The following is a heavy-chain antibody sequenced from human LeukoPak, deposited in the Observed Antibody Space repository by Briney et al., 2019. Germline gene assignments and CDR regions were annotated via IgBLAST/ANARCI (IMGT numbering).Heavy chain of an antibody. CDR3: AREELRGPGAFEI. CDR2: IIPIFGTA. Sequence: SVKVSCKASGGTFNSYAIRWVRQAPGQGLEWMGRIIPIFGTANYAQKFQGRVTITTDESTSTAYMELSSLRSEAAAEYICAREELRGPGAFEIWGQGTMVTVSS. CDR1: GGTFNSYA. J-gene: IGHJ3*02. D-gene: IGHD1-26*01. V-gene: IGHV1-69*05.